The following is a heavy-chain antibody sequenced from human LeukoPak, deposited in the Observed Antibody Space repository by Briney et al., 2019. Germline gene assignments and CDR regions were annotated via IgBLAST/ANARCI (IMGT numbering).Heavy chain of an antibody. CDR2: IKEDGSEK. J-gene: IGHJ4*02. D-gene: IGHD5-12*01. V-gene: IGHV3-7*01. Sequence: SGGSLRLSCAVSGFTFSSYWMSWVRQTPGKGLEWVANIKEDGSEKYYVDSVKGRFTISRDNAKDSLYLQMNSLRAEDTAVYYCARDPTQWLRYGYFDYWGQGTLVTVSS. CDR1: GFTFSSYW. CDR3: ARDPTQWLRYGYFDY.